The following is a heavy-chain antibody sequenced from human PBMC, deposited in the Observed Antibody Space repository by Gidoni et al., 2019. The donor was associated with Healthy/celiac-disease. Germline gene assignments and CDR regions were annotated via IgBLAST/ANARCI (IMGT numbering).Heavy chain of an antibody. Sequence: QVQLVQSGAEVKKPGASVKVSCKASGYTFTSYGTSWVRQAPGQGLEWMGWISAYNGNTNYAQELQGRVTMTTDTSTSTAYMELRSLRSDDTAVYYCARDDWLLEGREYYYYGMDVWGQGTTVTVSS. CDR1: GYTFTSYG. J-gene: IGHJ6*02. CDR3: ARDDWLLEGREYYYYGMDV. D-gene: IGHD3-9*01. CDR2: ISAYNGNT. V-gene: IGHV1-18*01.